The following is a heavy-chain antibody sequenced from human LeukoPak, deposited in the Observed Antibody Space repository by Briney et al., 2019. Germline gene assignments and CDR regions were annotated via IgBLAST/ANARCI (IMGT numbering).Heavy chain of an antibody. CDR3: VREDTPATANY. CDR1: GFNFANHA. D-gene: IGHD2-21*02. V-gene: IGHV3-23*01. Sequence: PGVSLRLSCAASGFNFANHAMSWVRQTPGKGLEWVSAISGGGDITYYADSVKGRFTISRDNSKDTLFLQMHSLRPGDTAVYYCVREDTPATANYWGQGTLVTISS. J-gene: IGHJ4*02. CDR2: ISGGGDIT.